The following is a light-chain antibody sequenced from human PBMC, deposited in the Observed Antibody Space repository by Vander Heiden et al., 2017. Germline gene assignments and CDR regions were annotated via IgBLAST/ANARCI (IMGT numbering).Light chain of an antibody. CDR1: QNISNK. Sequence: EIVITPFPATLSVPPGEGATLSCRASQNISNKLAWYQQKPGQAPRLLIYDGSTRATGTPARFSGTGAGTEFTLTISNLQSEDFAIYYCQQYDKWPPLTFGGGTKVDIK. CDR2: DGS. V-gene: IGKV3-15*01. CDR3: QQYDKWPPLT. J-gene: IGKJ4*01.